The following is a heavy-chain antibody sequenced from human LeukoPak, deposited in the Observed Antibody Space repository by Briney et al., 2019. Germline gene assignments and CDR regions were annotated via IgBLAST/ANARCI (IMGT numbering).Heavy chain of an antibody. J-gene: IGHJ4*02. CDR1: GYPFANFA. D-gene: IGHD2-15*01. CDR3: ARGGYSDF. V-gene: IGHV1-18*01. Sequence: GASVKVSRKASGYPFANFAISWVRQARGQGLEWVGWISGDKGPTYYAQKLQDRVTLTTDTSTSTAYMELTNLRSDDTAVYYCARGGYSDFWGQGTLVTVSS. CDR2: ISGDKGPT.